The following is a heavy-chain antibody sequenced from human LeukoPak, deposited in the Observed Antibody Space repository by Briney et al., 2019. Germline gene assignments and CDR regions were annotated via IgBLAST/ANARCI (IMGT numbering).Heavy chain of an antibody. Sequence: SGGSLRLSCAASGFTFSSYEMNWVRQAPGKGLGWVSYISSSGSTIYYADSVKGRFTISRDNAKNSLHLQMNSLRAEDTAVYYCASPGSIAVAGTAFDYWGQGTLVTVSS. V-gene: IGHV3-48*03. CDR3: ASPGSIAVAGTAFDY. CDR1: GFTFSSYE. J-gene: IGHJ4*02. D-gene: IGHD6-19*01. CDR2: ISSSGSTI.